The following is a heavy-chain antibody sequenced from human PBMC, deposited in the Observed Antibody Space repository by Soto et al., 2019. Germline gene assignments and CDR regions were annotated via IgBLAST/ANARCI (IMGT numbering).Heavy chain of an antibody. D-gene: IGHD6-6*01. CDR1: GYAFTTYG. CDR2: ISAHNGNT. CDR3: ARGRDGDY. V-gene: IGHV1-18*01. J-gene: IGHJ4*02. Sequence: QVHLVQSGAEVKKPGASVKVSCKGSGYAFTTYGITWVRQAPGQGLEWMGWISAHNGNTNYAQKLQGRVTVTRDTSTSTAYMERRSLRSDDTAVYYCARGRDGDYWGQGALVTGSS.